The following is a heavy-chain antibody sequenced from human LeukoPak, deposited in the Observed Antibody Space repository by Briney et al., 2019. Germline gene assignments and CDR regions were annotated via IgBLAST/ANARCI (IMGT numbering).Heavy chain of an antibody. J-gene: IGHJ4*02. CDR1: GYTLTELS. V-gene: IGHV1-24*01. D-gene: IGHD3-3*01. Sequence: ASVTVSCKVSGYTLTELSMHWVRQAPGKGLEWMGGFDPEDGETIYAQKFQGRVTMTEDTSTDTAYMELSSLRSEDTAVYYCATEHHYDFWSGYYNYWGQGTLVTVSS. CDR2: FDPEDGET. CDR3: ATEHHYDFWSGYYNY.